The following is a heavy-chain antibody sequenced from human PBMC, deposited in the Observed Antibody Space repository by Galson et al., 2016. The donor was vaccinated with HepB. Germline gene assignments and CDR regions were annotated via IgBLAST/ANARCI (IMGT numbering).Heavy chain of an antibody. J-gene: IGHJ4*02. Sequence: SLRLSCAVSGFTFSGYGMNWVRQAPGKGLEWVSCISSGSTYITYADSVKGRFTISRDNAKNSLYLQMTSLRPEDTAVYYCVRVIRATAGSDYWGQGTLVTVSS. CDR1: GFTFSGYG. V-gene: IGHV3-21*01. D-gene: IGHD3-10*01. CDR3: VRVIRATAGSDY. CDR2: ISSGSTYI.